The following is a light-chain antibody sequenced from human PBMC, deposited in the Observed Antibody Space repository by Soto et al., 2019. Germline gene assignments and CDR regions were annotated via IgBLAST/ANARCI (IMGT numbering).Light chain of an antibody. CDR1: QSVSSTS. V-gene: IGKV3-20*01. J-gene: IGKJ1*01. CDR2: GAS. CDR3: QHYDSSPPWT. Sequence: EIVLTQSPGTLSFSPGARATLSCRASQSVSSTSLAWYQQKPGQAPRLLIYGASSRATGIPDRFSGSGSGTDFTLTISRLEPEYFAVYYCQHYDSSPPWTFGQGKKVEIK.